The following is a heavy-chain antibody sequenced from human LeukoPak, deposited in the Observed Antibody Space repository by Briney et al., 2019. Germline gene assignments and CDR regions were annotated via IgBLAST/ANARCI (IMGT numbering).Heavy chain of an antibody. V-gene: IGHV3-21*01. CDR1: GFTFRGYS. CDR3: ARDVNYYGSGRYYISMDY. Sequence: PGGSLRLSCAASGFTFRGYSMNWVRQAPGKGLEWVSSITSTGTDIHYADSVKGRFAISRDNARNSLYLQMNSLRAEDTAVYYCARDVNYYGSGRYYISMDYWGQGTLVTVSS. J-gene: IGHJ4*02. D-gene: IGHD3-10*01. CDR2: ITSTGTDI.